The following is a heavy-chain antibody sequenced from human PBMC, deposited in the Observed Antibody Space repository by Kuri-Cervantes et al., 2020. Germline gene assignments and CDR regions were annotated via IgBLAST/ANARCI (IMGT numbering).Heavy chain of an antibody. Sequence: GESLKISCAASGFTFSSYGMHWVRQAPGKGLEWVAVIWYDGSNKYYADSVKGRFTISRDNSKNTLYLQMNSLRDEDTAVYYCAREKRITMVRGVTIYYYYGMDVWGQGTTVTVSS. CDR1: GFTFSSYG. V-gene: IGHV3-33*08. J-gene: IGHJ6*02. D-gene: IGHD3-10*01. CDR3: AREKRITMVRGVTIYYYYGMDV. CDR2: IWYDGSNK.